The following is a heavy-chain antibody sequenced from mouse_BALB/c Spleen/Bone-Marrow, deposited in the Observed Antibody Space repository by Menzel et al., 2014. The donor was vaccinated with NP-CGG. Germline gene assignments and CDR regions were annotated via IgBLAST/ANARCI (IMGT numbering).Heavy chain of an antibody. CDR2: INPGSGGT. Sequence: QVHVKQSGAELVRPGTSVKVSCKASGYAFTNYLIEWVKQRPGQGLEWIGVINPGSGGTNYNEKFKGKATLTADKSSSTDYMQLSSLTSDDSAVYFCARWDYAMDYWGQGTSVTVSS. V-gene: IGHV1-54*01. J-gene: IGHJ4*01. CDR3: ARWDYAMDY. CDR1: GYAFTNYL.